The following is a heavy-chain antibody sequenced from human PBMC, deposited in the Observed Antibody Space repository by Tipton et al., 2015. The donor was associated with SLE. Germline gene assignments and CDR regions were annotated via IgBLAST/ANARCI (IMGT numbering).Heavy chain of an antibody. Sequence: TLSLTCAVSRSSLSTAYYWGWIRQSPGRGLEWVGSYYYIGNTYYNPSLKSRVTIAVDTAKNHVFLKLTSVTAADTAVYYCARATAVAEFFYWGQGALVTVSS. J-gene: IGHJ4*02. CDR3: ARATAVAEFFY. CDR2: YYYIGNT. V-gene: IGHV4-38-2*01. D-gene: IGHD6-19*01. CDR1: RSSLSTAYY.